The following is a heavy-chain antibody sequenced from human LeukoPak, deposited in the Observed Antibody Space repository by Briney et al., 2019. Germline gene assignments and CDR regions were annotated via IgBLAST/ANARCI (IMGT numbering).Heavy chain of an antibody. CDR1: GFTFDDYG. V-gene: IGHV3-20*04. Sequence: GGSLRLSCAASGFTFDDYGMSWVRQAPGKGLEWVSAINWNGGTTGYAGSVKGRFTISRDNAKNSLYLQMNSLSAEDTALYYCARDRNAFEIWGQGTMVTVSS. J-gene: IGHJ3*02. CDR2: INWNGGTT. CDR3: ARDRNAFEI.